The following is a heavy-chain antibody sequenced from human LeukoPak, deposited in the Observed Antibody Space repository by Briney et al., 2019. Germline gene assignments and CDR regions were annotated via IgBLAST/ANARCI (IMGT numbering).Heavy chain of an antibody. CDR3: ARHADSDFWSGHLLYYFDY. CDR1: GYSISIGYY. CDR2: ISHRGSA. Sequence: PSGTLSLTCDVSGYSISIGYYWAWIRQPPGKGLEWIGSISHRGSADYNPSLKSRVTISVDTSKNQFSLELSSVSAADTAVYYCARHADSDFWSGHLLYYFDYWGQGTLVTVSS. D-gene: IGHD3-3*01. J-gene: IGHJ4*02. V-gene: IGHV4-38-2*01.